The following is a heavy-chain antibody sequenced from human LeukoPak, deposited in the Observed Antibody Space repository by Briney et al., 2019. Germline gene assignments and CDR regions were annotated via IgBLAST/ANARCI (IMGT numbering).Heavy chain of an antibody. CDR1: GYSFTSYW. J-gene: IGHJ4*02. V-gene: IGHV5-51*01. Sequence: GESLKISFKGSGYSFTSYWIGWVRQMPGKGLEWMGVIYPGDSDTRYSPSFQGQVTISADKSISTAYLQWGSLKASDTAMYYCASSSYGDYRTNFDYWGQGTLVTVSS. CDR3: ASSSYGDYRTNFDY. CDR2: IYPGDSDT. D-gene: IGHD4-17*01.